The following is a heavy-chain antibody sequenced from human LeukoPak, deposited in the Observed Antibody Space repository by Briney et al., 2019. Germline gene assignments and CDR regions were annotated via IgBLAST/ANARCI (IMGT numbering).Heavy chain of an antibody. V-gene: IGHV3-48*04. Sequence: PGGSLRLSCAASGFAFSSYSMNWVRQAPGKGLEWVSYISSSSSTIYYADSVKGRFTISRGNAKNSLYLQMNSLRAEDTAVYYCARVGYSYNYGRWYGLDVWGQGTTVTVSS. CDR1: GFAFSSYS. J-gene: IGHJ6*02. CDR2: ISSSSSTI. D-gene: IGHD5-18*01. CDR3: ARVGYSYNYGRWYGLDV.